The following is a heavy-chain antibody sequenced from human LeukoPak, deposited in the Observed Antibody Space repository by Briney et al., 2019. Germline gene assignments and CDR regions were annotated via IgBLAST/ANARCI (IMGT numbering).Heavy chain of an antibody. V-gene: IGHV3-23*01. Sequence: PGGSLRLSCAASGFTFSSSAMSWVRQAPGQGLEWVSAISGSGGSTYYADSVKGRFTISRDNSKNTLYLQMNSLRAEDTAVYYCAKVLKDYYDSSGYWPGPNFDYWGQGTLVTVSS. CDR2: ISGSGGST. J-gene: IGHJ4*02. D-gene: IGHD3-22*01. CDR3: AKVLKDYYDSSGYWPGPNFDY. CDR1: GFTFSSSA.